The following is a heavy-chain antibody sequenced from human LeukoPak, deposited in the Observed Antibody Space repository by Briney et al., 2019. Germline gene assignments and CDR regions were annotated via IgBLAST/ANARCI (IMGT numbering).Heavy chain of an antibody. CDR2: ISSSSTYI. J-gene: IGHJ4*02. V-gene: IGHV3-21*01. D-gene: IGHD5-18*01. CDR1: GFTFSRNT. CDR3: ARGDTDY. Sequence: GGSLRLSCAASGFTFSRNTMNWVRQAPGKGLEWVSSISSSSTYIYYADSVKGRFTISRDNAKKSLYLQMNSLRAEDTAVYYCARGDTDYWGQGTLVTVSS.